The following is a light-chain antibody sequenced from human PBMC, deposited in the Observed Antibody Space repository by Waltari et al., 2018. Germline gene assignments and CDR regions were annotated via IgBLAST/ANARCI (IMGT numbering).Light chain of an antibody. CDR3: SSYTGNNNVA. CDR1: SNALRRIYS. Sequence: QSALTQPLSVSGSPGQAVLISCQGTSNALRRIYSVSWYRQHPGKSPEIIIHEVNKRPSGIPYRCSGSKSGNTASLTVSGLQAEDEADYYCSSYTGNNNVAFGTGTKVTVL. CDR2: EVN. J-gene: IGLJ1*01. V-gene: IGLV2-8*01.